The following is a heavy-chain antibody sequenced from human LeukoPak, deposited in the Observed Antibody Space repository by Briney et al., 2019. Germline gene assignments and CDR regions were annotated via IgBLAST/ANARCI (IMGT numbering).Heavy chain of an antibody. CDR3: AKGPLWFGELLEAGAEYFQH. CDR1: GFTFSSYG. V-gene: IGHV3-30*18. CDR2: ISYDGSNK. D-gene: IGHD3-10*01. Sequence: GGSLRLSCAASGFTFSSYGMHWVRQAPGKGLEWVAVISYDGSNKYYADSVKGRFTISRDNSKNTLYLQMNSLRAEDTAVYYCAKGPLWFGELLEAGAEYFQHWGQGTLVTVSS. J-gene: IGHJ1*01.